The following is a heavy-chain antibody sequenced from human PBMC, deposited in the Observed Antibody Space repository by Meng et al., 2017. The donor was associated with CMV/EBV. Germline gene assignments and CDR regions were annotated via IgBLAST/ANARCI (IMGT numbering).Heavy chain of an antibody. V-gene: IGHV1-69*12. CDR3: ARDYSGIAARPGFDP. CDR2: IIPIFGTA. J-gene: IGHJ5*02. D-gene: IGHD6-6*01. Sequence: QVPRVRCGAEVKKPGSSVKVYCKASGGTFSSYAISWVRQAPGQGLEWMGGIIPIFGTANYAQKFQGRVTITADESTSTAYMELSSLRSEDTAVYYCARDYSGIAARPGFDPWGQGTLVTVSS. CDR1: GGTFSSYA.